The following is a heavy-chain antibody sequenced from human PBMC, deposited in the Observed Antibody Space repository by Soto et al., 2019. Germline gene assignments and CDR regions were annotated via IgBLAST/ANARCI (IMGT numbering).Heavy chain of an antibody. Sequence: ASVKVSCKASGGTFSSYTISWVRQAPGQGLEWMGRIIPILGIANYAQKFQGRVTITADKSTSTAYMELSSLRSEDTAVYYCARVPSGSGSYYGYYYYGMDVWGQGTTVTVSS. CDR2: IIPILGIA. V-gene: IGHV1-69*02. D-gene: IGHD3-10*01. CDR1: GGTFSSYT. J-gene: IGHJ6*02. CDR3: ARVPSGSGSYYGYYYYGMDV.